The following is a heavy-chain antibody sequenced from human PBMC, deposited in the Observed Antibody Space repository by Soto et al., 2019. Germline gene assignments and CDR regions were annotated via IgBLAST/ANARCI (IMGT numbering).Heavy chain of an antibody. CDR3: AREGYYDFWSGIYYYYGMDV. CDR2: ISYDGSNK. V-gene: IGHV3-30-3*01. J-gene: IGHJ6*02. CDR1: GFTFSSYA. Sequence: QVQLVESGGGVVQPGRSLRLSCAASGFTFSSYAMHWVRQAPGKGLEWVAVISYDGSNKYYADSVKGRFTISRDNSTNTLYLQMNSLRAEDTAVYYCAREGYYDFWSGIYYYYGMDVWGQGTTVTVSS. D-gene: IGHD3-3*01.